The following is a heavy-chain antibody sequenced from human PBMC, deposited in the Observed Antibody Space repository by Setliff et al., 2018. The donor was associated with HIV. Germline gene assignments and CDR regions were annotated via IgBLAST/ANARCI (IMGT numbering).Heavy chain of an antibody. CDR3: AGGPGTTSIDY. CDR2: INHSGST. Sequence: ETLSLSCAVYGGSFSGYYWSWIRQPPGKGLEWIGEINHSGSTNYNMSLWSRVTISLDASRNQFSLELISVTAADTAVYYCAGGPGTTSIDYWAQGTLVTVSS. CDR1: GGSFSGYY. J-gene: IGHJ4*02. D-gene: IGHD1-26*01. V-gene: IGHV4-34*01.